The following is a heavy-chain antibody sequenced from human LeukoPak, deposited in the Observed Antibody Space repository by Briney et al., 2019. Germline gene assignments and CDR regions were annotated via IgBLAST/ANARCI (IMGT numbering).Heavy chain of an antibody. Sequence: SETLSLTCTVSGTSISSYYWSWIRQSPGKGLELIGYIYYIGSTNYNPSLKSRVTISIDTSKNQFSLKLSSVTAAHTAVYYCARIVATIGTDYWGQGTLVTVSS. CDR1: GTSISSYY. J-gene: IGHJ4*02. CDR3: ARIVATIGTDY. CDR2: IYYIGST. V-gene: IGHV4-59*01. D-gene: IGHD5-12*01.